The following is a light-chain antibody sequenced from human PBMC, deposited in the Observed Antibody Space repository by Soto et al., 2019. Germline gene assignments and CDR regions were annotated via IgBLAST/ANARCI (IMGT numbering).Light chain of an antibody. J-gene: IGKJ2*01. CDR1: QSVSSN. CDR3: QQYNNWPPGT. V-gene: IGKV3-15*01. Sequence: EIVMTQSPATLSVSPGERATLSCRASQSVSSNLAWYQQKPGQAPRLLIYGASTRATGIPARFSGSGSGTEFTLTISSLQSEDFAVYYCQQYNNWPPGTFGQGPELEIK. CDR2: GAS.